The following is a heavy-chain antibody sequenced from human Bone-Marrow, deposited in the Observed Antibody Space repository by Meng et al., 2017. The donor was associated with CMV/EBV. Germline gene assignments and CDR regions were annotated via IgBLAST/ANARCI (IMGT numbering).Heavy chain of an antibody. J-gene: IGHJ4*02. CDR1: DYY. CDR2: IYYSGST. CDR3: ARDRGGYYDSSGYPIPGLVDY. Sequence: DYYWSWIRQPPGKGLELIGYIYYSGSTYYNPSLKSRVTISVDTSKNQFSLKLSSVTAADTAVYYCARDRGGYYDSSGYPIPGLVDYWGQGTLVTVSS. D-gene: IGHD3-22*01. V-gene: IGHV4-30-4*01.